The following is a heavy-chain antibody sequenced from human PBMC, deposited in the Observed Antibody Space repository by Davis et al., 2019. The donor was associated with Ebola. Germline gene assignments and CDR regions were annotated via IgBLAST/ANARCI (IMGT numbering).Heavy chain of an antibody. D-gene: IGHD2-8*01. CDR2: MNPNSGNT. CDR3: ARRVYSRSGFDS. J-gene: IGHJ4*02. V-gene: IGHV1-8*01. CDR1: GYTFTSYD. Sequence: ASVKVSCKASGYTFTSYDINWVRQATGQGPEWMGWMNPNSGNTDSTHKFQGRLTMTKNISIGTAYMELSTLTSEDTAVYYCARRVYSRSGFDSWGQGTLVTVSS.